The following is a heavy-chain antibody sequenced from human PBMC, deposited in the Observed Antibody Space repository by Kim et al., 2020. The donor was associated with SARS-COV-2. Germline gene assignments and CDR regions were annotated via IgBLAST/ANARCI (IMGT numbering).Heavy chain of an antibody. J-gene: IGHJ6*02. CDR3: ARDSAAPSYYYGMDV. CDR2: ISSSGSTI. Sequence: GGSLRLSCAASGFTFSSYEMNWVRQAPGKGLEWVSYISSSGSTIYYADSVKGRFTISRDNAKNSLYLQMNSLRAEDTAVYYCARDSAAPSYYYGMDVWGQGTTVTVSS. D-gene: IGHD1-26*01. CDR1: GFTFSSYE. V-gene: IGHV3-48*03.